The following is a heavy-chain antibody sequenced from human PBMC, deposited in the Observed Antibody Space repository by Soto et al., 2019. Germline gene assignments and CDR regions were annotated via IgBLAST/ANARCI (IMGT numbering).Heavy chain of an antibody. CDR2: LNPKSGGT. CDR3: ATEDSSWYRWFDP. J-gene: IGHJ5*02. V-gene: IGHV1-2*02. D-gene: IGHD6-13*01. Sequence: QVQLVQSGAEVKKPGASVKVSCKASGYTFTGYNMHWVRQAPGQGLEWMGWLNPKSGGTNYAQKFQGRVTMTRDTSISTAYMELSRLRSDDTAVYYCATEDSSWYRWFDPWGQGTLVTVSS. CDR1: GYTFTGYN.